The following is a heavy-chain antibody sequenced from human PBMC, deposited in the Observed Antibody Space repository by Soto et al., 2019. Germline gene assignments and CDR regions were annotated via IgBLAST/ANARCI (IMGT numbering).Heavy chain of an antibody. J-gene: IGHJ6*02. CDR3: ASLDYSNYYYYYYGMDV. Sequence: SDTLSLTCTVSGGSISSSSYYWGWIRQPPGKGLEWIGSIYYSGSTYYNPSLKSRVTISVDTSKNQFSLKLSSVTAADTAVYYCASLDYSNYYYYYYGMDVWGQGTTVTVSS. V-gene: IGHV4-39*01. CDR2: IYYSGST. D-gene: IGHD4-4*01. CDR1: GGSISSSSYY.